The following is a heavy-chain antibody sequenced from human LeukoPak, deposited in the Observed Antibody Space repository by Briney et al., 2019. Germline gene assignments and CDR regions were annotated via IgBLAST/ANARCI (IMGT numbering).Heavy chain of an antibody. CDR1: GGSVSSGSHY. D-gene: IGHD4-17*01. CDR2: IYSSGST. CDR3: ARGGSLYGDYEIDY. V-gene: IGHV4-61*01. J-gene: IGHJ4*02. Sequence: SETLSLTCTVSGGSVSSGSHYWSWIRQPPGKGLDWIGYIYSSGSTNYNPSLKSRVTISGDTSKNQFSLKLSSVTAADTAVYYCARGGSLYGDYEIDYWGQGTLVTVSS.